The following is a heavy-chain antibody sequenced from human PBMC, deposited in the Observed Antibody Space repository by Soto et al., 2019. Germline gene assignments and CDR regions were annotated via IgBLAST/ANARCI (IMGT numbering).Heavy chain of an antibody. CDR3: ARGMWVGATSAPQWFDP. D-gene: IGHD1-26*01. CDR1: GGSISSYY. CDR2: IYTSGST. J-gene: IGHJ5*02. V-gene: IGHV4-4*07. Sequence: SETLSLTCTVSGGSISSYYWSWIRQPAGKGLEWIGRIYTSGSTNYNPSLKSRVTMSVDTSKNQFSLKLGSVTAADTAVYYCARGMWVGATSAPQWFDPWGQGTLVTVSS.